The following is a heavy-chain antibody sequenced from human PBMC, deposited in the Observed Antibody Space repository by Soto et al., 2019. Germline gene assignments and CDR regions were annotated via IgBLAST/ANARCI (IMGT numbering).Heavy chain of an antibody. CDR2: FDPEDGET. D-gene: IGHD3-3*01. CDR3: ATVSQDFGVVIIDHNYFDY. V-gene: IGHV1-24*01. J-gene: IGHJ4*02. Sequence: ASVKVACKVSGYTLTELSVRWVRQTPGKGLEWMGGFDPEDGETIYAQKFQGRVTMTEDTSTDTAYMELSSLRSEDTAVYYCATVSQDFGVVIIDHNYFDYRGQGTLVTVSS. CDR1: GYTLTELS.